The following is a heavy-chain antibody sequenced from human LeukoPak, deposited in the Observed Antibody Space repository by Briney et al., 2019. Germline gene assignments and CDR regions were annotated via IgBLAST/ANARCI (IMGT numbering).Heavy chain of an antibody. D-gene: IGHD3-22*01. CDR3: ARSFYDSSGYYHWYFDL. Sequence: SETLSLTCTVSGGSISSYYWSWIRQPPGKGLEWIGYIYYRESTNYNPSLKSRVTISLDTSKNKFSMKLSSVTAADTAVYYCARSFYDSSGYYHWYFDLWGRGTLVTVSS. CDR2: IYYREST. CDR1: GGSISSYY. J-gene: IGHJ2*01. V-gene: IGHV4-59*01.